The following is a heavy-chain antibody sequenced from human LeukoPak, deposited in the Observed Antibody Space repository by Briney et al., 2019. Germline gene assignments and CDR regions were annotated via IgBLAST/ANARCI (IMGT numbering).Heavy chain of an antibody. CDR1: GGSISSYY. Sequence: SSETLSLTCTVSGGSISSYYRSWIRQPPGKGLEWIGHIYHSGSANYSPSLESRVTMSADTSKNQFSLKLTSVTAADTAVYYCARGGGGYAFDYWGQGTLVTVSS. CDR3: ARGGGGYAFDY. D-gene: IGHD5-12*01. J-gene: IGHJ4*02. V-gene: IGHV4-59*01. CDR2: IYHSGSA.